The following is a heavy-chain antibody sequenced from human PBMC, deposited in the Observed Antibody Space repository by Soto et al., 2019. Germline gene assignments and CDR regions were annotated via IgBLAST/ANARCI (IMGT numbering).Heavy chain of an antibody. CDR2: IYSGGST. D-gene: IGHD4-17*01. CDR1: GFTVSSNY. CDR3: ARDRESTVTTQNDAFDI. Sequence: PGGSLRLSCAASGFTVSSNYMSWVRQAPGKGLEWVSVIYSGGSTYYADSVKGRFTISRDNSKNTLYLQMNSLRAEDTAVYYCARDRESTVTTQNDAFDIWGQRTMVTVSS. V-gene: IGHV3-66*01. J-gene: IGHJ3*02.